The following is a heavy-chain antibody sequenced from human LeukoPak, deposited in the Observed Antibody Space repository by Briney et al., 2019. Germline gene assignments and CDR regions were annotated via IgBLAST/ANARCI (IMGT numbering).Heavy chain of an antibody. CDR2: IIHSGSN. V-gene: IGHV4-34*12. D-gene: IGHD4-17*01. CDR1: GGSFSGYY. CDR3: ATTTVTTDAFDI. J-gene: IGHJ3*02. Sequence: SGTLSLTCVVYGGSFSGYYWSWIRQPPGKGLEWIGEIIHSGSNNYNPSLKSRVTISVDTSKNQFSLKLSSVTAADTAVYYCATTTVTTDAFDIWGQGTMVAVSS.